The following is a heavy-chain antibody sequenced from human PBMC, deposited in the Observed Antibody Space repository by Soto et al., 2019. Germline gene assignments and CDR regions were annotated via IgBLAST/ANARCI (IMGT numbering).Heavy chain of an antibody. D-gene: IGHD5-12*01. CDR1: GYSFTSYW. J-gene: IGHJ4*02. CDR3: ARGVKMATPHKYYFDY. CDR2: FDASGSST. V-gene: IGHV5-10-1*01. Sequence: PGESLKISCKGSGYSFTSYWITWVRQMPGKGLEWMGRFDASGSSTNYSPSFRGHVTISSDRSTNTAYLQWSSLKASGTAMYYCARGVKMATPHKYYFDYWGQGTLVTVSS.